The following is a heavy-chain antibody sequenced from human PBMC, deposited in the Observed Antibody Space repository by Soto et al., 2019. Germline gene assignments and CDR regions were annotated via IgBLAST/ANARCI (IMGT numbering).Heavy chain of an antibody. V-gene: IGHV1-46*01. D-gene: IGHD6-19*01. Sequence: ASVKVSCKASGYTFTSDYMHWVRQAPGQGLEWMGIINPSGGSTSYAQKFQGRVTMTRDTSTSTAYMEPSSLRSEDTAVYYCAREKGTWLASFDYWGQGTLVTVSS. CDR2: INPSGGST. CDR1: GYTFTSDY. J-gene: IGHJ4*02. CDR3: AREKGTWLASFDY.